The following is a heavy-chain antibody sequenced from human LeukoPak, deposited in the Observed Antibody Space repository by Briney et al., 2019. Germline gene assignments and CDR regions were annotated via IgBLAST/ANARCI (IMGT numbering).Heavy chain of an antibody. CDR1: GFTFSSYW. D-gene: IGHD1-7*01. V-gene: IGHV3-7*01. CDR2: IKQDGSEK. J-gene: IGHJ4*02. Sequence: PGGSLRLSCAASGFTFSSYWMSWVRQAPGKGLEWVANIKQDGSEKYYVDSVKGRFTISRDNAKDSLYLQMNSLRDEDMAVYYCARLDWNYVFFEYWGQGTLVTVSS. CDR3: ARLDWNYVFFEY.